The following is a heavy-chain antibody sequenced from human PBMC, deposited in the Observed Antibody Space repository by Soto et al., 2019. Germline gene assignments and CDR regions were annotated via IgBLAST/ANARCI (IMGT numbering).Heavy chain of an antibody. CDR3: ARDYYGRSYTTSSSWYPTSYYYYYGMDV. Sequence: SETLSLTCAVSGGSISSSNWWSWVRQPPGKGLGWIGEIYHSGSTNYNPSLKSRVTISVDKSKNQFSLKLSSVTAADTAVYYCARDYYGRSYTTSSSWYPTSYYYYYGMDVWGQGTTVTVSS. V-gene: IGHV4-4*02. J-gene: IGHJ6*02. CDR1: GGSISSSNW. D-gene: IGHD6-13*01. CDR2: IYHSGST.